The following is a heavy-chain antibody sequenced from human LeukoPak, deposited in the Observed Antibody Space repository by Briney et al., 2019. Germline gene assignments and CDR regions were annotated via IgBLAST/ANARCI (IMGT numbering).Heavy chain of an antibody. CDR3: ARVSSGWYVGIDY. D-gene: IGHD6-19*01. V-gene: IGHV4-61*05. Sequence: SETLSLTCTVSGGSISSSSYYWGWIRQPPGKGLEWIGYIYYSGSTNYNPSLKSRVTISVDTSKNQFSLKLSSVTAADTAVYYCARVSSGWYVGIDYWGQGTLVTVSS. J-gene: IGHJ4*02. CDR2: IYYSGST. CDR1: GGSISSSSYY.